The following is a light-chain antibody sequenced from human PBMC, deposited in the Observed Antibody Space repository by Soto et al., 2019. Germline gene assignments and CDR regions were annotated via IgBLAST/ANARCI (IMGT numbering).Light chain of an antibody. Sequence: QSALTQPASVSGSPGQSITISCTGTSSDIGAYNYVSWYQQHPGKAPKLMIYEITNRPSGISNRFSGSRSGNTASLSISGLQAEDEADYYCSSYSSAVAFVFGTGTKLTVI. J-gene: IGLJ1*01. CDR2: EIT. V-gene: IGLV2-14*03. CDR3: SSYSSAVAFV. CDR1: SSDIGAYNY.